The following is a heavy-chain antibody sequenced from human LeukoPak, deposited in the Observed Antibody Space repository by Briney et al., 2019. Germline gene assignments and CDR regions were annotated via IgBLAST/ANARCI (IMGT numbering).Heavy chain of an antibody. J-gene: IGHJ4*02. V-gene: IGHV3-53*01. D-gene: IGHD6-13*01. CDR3: ARVLYSSSWTDY. CDR1: GFTVSSNY. CDR2: IYSGGST. Sequence: QPGGSLRLSCAASGFTVSSNYMSWVRQAPGKGLEWVSVIYSGGSTYYADSVKGRFTISRDNSKNTLYLQMNSLRAEDTAVYYCARVLYSSSWTDYWGQGTLVTVSS.